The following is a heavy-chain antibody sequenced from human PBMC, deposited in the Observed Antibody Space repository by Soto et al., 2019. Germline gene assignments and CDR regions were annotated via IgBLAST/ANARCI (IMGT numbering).Heavy chain of an antibody. Sequence: EVQLVESGGGLVQPGGPLRLSCAASGFTVSTSYIIWVRQAPGKGLEWVSVIYSDGSTYYADSVKGRFTLSRDNSKNTVYLQMNSLRVEDTAVCYCATRTTWGQGTLVTVSS. CDR2: IYSDGST. CDR1: GFTVSTSY. J-gene: IGHJ5*02. CDR3: ATRTT. V-gene: IGHV3-66*01.